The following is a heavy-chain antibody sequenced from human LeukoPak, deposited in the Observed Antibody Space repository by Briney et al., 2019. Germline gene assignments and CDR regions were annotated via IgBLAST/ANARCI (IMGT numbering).Heavy chain of an antibody. CDR3: ARDHAGIAAGDAFDI. D-gene: IGHD6-13*01. CDR2: ISGSGGST. Sequence: GGSLRLSCAASGFTFSSYAMSWVRQAPGKGLEWVSAISGSGGSTYYADSVKGRFTISRDNAKNSLYLQMNSLRAEDTAVYYCARDHAGIAAGDAFDIWGQGTMVTVSS. CDR1: GFTFSSYA. V-gene: IGHV3-23*01. J-gene: IGHJ3*02.